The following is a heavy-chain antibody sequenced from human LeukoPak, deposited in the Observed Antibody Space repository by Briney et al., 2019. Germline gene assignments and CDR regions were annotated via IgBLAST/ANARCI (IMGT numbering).Heavy chain of an antibody. V-gene: IGHV3-23*01. J-gene: IGHJ1*01. CDR2: ISGSGGST. D-gene: IGHD6-13*01. Sequence: GGSLRLSCAASGFTFSSYAMSWVRQAPGKGLEWVSAISGSGGSTYYADSVKGRFTISRDNSKNTLYLQMNSLRAEDTAVYYCAKAGYSSSWYRSRNPEYFQHWGQGTLVTVSS. CDR1: GFTFSSYA. CDR3: AKAGYSSSWYRSRNPEYFQH.